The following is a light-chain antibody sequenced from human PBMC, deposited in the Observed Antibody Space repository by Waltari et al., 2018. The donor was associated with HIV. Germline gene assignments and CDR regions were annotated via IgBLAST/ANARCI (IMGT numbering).Light chain of an antibody. CDR2: DVS. V-gene: IGLV2-11*01. CDR3: CSYAGSYTLV. CDR1: SSAVGGYKS. Sequence: QSALTQPRSVSGSPGQSVTISCTGTSSAVGGYKSVYWYQQHPGKAPQLMIYDVSKRPSGVPDRFSGSKSGNTASLTISGLQAEDEADYYCCSYAGSYTLVFGGGTKLTVL. J-gene: IGLJ3*02.